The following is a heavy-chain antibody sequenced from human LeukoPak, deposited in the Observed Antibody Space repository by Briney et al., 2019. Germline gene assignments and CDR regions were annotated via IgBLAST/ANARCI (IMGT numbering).Heavy chain of an antibody. CDR2: ISGNGVDT. D-gene: IGHD6-19*01. CDR3: AKLYSSGRYYFDY. CDR1: GFTFTNYA. V-gene: IGHV3-23*01. J-gene: IGHJ4*02. Sequence: GGPLRLSCAASGFTFTNYAMSWVRQAAGKGLEWVSTISGNGVDTYYTDSVQGRFTISRDNPKNTLYLQMNSLRVEDTAVYYCAKLYSSGRYYFDYWGQGTLVTVSS.